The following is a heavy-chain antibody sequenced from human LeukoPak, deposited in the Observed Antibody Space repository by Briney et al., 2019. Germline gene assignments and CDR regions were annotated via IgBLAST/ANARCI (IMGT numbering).Heavy chain of an antibody. V-gene: IGHV4-4*07. CDR1: GGSISGYY. J-gene: IGHJ4*02. Sequence: SETLSLTCTVSGGSISGYYWSWIRQPAGKGLEWIGRIYTSGSTNYNPSLKSRVTMSVDTSKNQFSLKLSSVTAADTAVYYCAREEGSSSWYSVFDYWGQGTLVTVSS. D-gene: IGHD6-13*01. CDR2: IYTSGST. CDR3: AREEGSSSWYSVFDY.